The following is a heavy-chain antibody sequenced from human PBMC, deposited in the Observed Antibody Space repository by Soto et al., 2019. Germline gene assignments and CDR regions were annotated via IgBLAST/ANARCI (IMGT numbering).Heavy chain of an antibody. CDR3: ARGPTTFFWFDP. Sequence: PSETLSLTCTVSGGSISSGGYYWNWIRQHPGEGLEWIGYIYYSGSTYYNPSLRSRVTISVDTSKNQFSLKLSSVTAADTAVYYCARGPTTFFWFDPWGQGTLVTVSS. J-gene: IGHJ5*02. CDR2: IYYSGST. CDR1: GGSISSGGYY. D-gene: IGHD3-16*01. V-gene: IGHV4-31*03.